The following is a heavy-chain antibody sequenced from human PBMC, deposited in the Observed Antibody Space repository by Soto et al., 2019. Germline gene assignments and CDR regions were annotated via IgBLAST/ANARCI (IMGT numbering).Heavy chain of an antibody. CDR2: INPSGGST. V-gene: IGHV1-46*03. CDR1: GYTFTSYY. J-gene: IGHJ4*02. CDR3: ALADPGLYGDYDLYYFDY. Sequence: GASVKVSCKASGYTFTSYYMHWVRQAPGQGLEWMGIINPSGGSTSYAQKFQGRVTMTRDTSTSTVYMELSSLRSEDTAVYYCALADPGLYGDYDLYYFDYWGQGTLVTVSS. D-gene: IGHD4-17*01.